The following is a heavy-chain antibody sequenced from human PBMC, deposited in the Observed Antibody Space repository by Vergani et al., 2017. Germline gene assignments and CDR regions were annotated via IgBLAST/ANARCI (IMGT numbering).Heavy chain of an antibody. CDR2: IYYSGST. J-gene: IGHJ2*01. V-gene: IGHV4-39*01. D-gene: IGHD1-26*01. CDR3: ARAEWELLYWYFDL. CDR1: GGPISSSSYY. Sequence: QLQLQESGPGLVKPSETLSLTCTVSGGPISSSSYYWGWLRQPPGKGLEWIGSIYYSGSTYYNPSLKSRVTISVDTSKNQFSLKLSSVTAADTAVYYCARAEWELLYWYFDLWGRGTLVTVSS.